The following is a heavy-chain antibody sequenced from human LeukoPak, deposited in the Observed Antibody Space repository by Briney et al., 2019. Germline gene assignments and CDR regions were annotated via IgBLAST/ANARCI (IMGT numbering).Heavy chain of an antibody. J-gene: IGHJ3*02. CDR1: GFTFSSYE. CDR2: ISSSGSTT. Sequence: GGSLRLSCAASGFTFSSYEMNWVRQAPGKGLEWVSYISSSGSTTHYADSVKGRFTISRDNAKNSLYLQMNSLRAEDTAVYYCARAASAAPDAFDIWGQGTMVTVSS. V-gene: IGHV3-48*03. CDR3: ARAASAAPDAFDI. D-gene: IGHD6-6*01.